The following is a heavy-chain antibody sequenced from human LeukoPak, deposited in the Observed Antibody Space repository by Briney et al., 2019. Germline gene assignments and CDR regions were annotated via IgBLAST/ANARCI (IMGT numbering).Heavy chain of an antibody. V-gene: IGHV1-8*03. CDR3: ARTYYYGSGRRHYYYYMDV. J-gene: IGHJ6*03. CDR2: MNPNSGNT. D-gene: IGHD3-10*01. Sequence: ASVKVSCKASGYTFTSYDINWVRQATGQGLEWMGWMNPNSGNTGYAQKFQGRVAITRNTSISTAYMELSSLRSEDTGVYYCARTYYYGSGRRHYYYYMDVWGKGTTVTVSS. CDR1: GYTFTSYD.